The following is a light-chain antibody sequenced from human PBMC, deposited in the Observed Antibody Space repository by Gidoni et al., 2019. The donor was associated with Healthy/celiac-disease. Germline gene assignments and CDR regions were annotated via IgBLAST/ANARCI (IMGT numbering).Light chain of an antibody. J-gene: IGKJ2*01. CDR3: QQYDNLPPMYT. Sequence: DIQMSPSPSSLSASVGDRVTITCQASQDISNYLNWYQQKPGKAPKLLIYDASKLEKGVPSRFSGSGSGTDVTFTISSLQPEDIATYYCQQYDNLPPMYTFGQGTKLEIK. CDR1: QDISNY. CDR2: DAS. V-gene: IGKV1-33*01.